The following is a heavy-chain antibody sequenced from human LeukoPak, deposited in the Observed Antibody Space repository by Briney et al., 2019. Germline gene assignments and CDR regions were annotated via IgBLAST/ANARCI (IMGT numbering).Heavy chain of an antibody. Sequence: PGGSLRLSCAASGFTFSSYSMNWVRQAPGKGLEWVSYISSSSSTIYYADSVKGRFTISRDNAKNSLHLQINSLRAEDTAVYYCARDAYDYVWGSYRYGRAFDIWGQGTMVTVSS. CDR1: GFTFSSYS. CDR2: ISSSSSTI. CDR3: ARDAYDYVWGSYRYGRAFDI. J-gene: IGHJ3*02. D-gene: IGHD3-16*02. V-gene: IGHV3-48*01.